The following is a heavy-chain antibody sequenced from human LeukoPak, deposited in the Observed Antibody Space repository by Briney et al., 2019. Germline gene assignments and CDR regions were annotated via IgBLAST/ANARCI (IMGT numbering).Heavy chain of an antibody. Sequence: GSLRLSCVTSGFSFSSHAMHWVRQAPGKGLEWVAVISDDGNSKHYADSVKGRFAISRDNSKNTLYLQINSLRPEDAALYFCATVDGLDAFGIWGQGTLVTVSS. CDR2: ISDDGNSK. CDR3: ATVDGLDAFGI. J-gene: IGHJ3*02. V-gene: IGHV3-30*09. CDR1: GFSFSSHA. D-gene: IGHD5-24*01.